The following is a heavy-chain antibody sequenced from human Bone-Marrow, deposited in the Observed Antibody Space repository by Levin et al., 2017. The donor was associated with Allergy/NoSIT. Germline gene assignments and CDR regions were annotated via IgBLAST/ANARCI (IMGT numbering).Heavy chain of an antibody. V-gene: IGHV4-31*03. CDR3: AKEGRIAVATTTWFDS. CDR1: GGSVSSGGYY. Sequence: SETLSLTCTVSGGSVSSGGYYWSWIRQIRGKGLEWIGYIDERGSMYYNPSLKGRVTTSTDPSKNQFFLELTSVTAADSAVYYCAKEGRIAVATTTWFDSWGQGTLVTVSS. J-gene: IGHJ5*01. CDR2: IDERGSM. D-gene: IGHD6-19*01.